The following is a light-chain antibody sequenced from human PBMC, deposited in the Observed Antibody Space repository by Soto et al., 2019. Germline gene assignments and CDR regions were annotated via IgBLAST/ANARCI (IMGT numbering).Light chain of an antibody. CDR2: DAY. CDR3: QQRHLWPIT. Sequence: DWTLSPVTLSISPAERATLSCRASQSCRGLLAWYQRKRGRAPRLLMYDAYNRATGIPPRFSGSGSGTDFTLTISRLEPEASAVYYCQQRHLWPITFCQGTRLEIK. V-gene: IGKV3-11*01. J-gene: IGKJ5*01. CDR1: QSCRGL.